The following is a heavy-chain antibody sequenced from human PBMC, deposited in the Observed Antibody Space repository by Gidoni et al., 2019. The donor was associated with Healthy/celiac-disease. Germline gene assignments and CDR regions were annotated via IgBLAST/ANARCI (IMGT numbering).Heavy chain of an antibody. CDR1: GGSISSGDYY. CDR3: GRAIDCSGGSCYGVGDY. CDR2: NYYSWST. D-gene: IGHD2-15*01. J-gene: IGHJ4*02. V-gene: IGHV4-30-4*01. Sequence: QVQLQESGPGLVKPSQTLSLTCTVSGGSISSGDYYWSWIRQPPGKGLEWIGYNYYSWSTYYNPAPKSPVTKSVDTSKNQFSLKLSSGTAADPAVYYRGRAIDCSGGSCYGVGDYWGQGTLVTVSS.